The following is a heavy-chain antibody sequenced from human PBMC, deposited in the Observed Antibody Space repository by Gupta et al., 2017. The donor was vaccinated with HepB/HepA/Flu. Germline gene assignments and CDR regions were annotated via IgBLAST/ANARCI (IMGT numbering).Heavy chain of an antibody. CDR3: ARRPVVIAIHVSAFDI. Sequence: QVQLVQSGAEVKKPGSSVKVSCKASGGTFSRYAISWVRQAPGQGLEWMGGIIPIFGTANYAQKFQGRVTITADKSTSTAYMELSSLRSEDTAVYYCARRPVVIAIHVSAFDIWGQGTMVAVSS. CDR2: IIPIFGTA. J-gene: IGHJ3*02. V-gene: IGHV1-69*06. D-gene: IGHD2-21*01. CDR1: GGTFSRYA.